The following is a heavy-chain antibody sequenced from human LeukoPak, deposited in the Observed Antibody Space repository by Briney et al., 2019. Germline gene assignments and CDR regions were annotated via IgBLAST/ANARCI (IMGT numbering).Heavy chain of an antibody. J-gene: IGHJ4*02. D-gene: IGHD1-26*01. CDR1: GFTVSSNY. CDR3: TREAGATYY. V-gene: IGHV3-66*01. Sequence: GGSLRLSCAGFGFTVSSNYMSWVGQAPGKGLEWVSIIYSDGSTHYADSAKGRFTISRDNSKNMLYLQMNSLRAEDTALYYCTREAGATYYWGQGTLVTVSS. CDR2: IYSDGST.